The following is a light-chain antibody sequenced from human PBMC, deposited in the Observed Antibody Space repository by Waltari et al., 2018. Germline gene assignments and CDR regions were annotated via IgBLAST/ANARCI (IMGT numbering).Light chain of an antibody. J-gene: IGLJ3*02. CDR1: SSDIGGYNY. CDR2: EVT. Sequence: QSALTQPPSASGSPGQSVTISCTGTSSDIGGYNYVSWYQQHPGKAPKLMIYEVTKRPSGVPDRCSASKSGNTASLTVSGLQAEDEADYYCSSFAGSTNWVFGGGTKLTVL. V-gene: IGLV2-8*01. CDR3: SSFAGSTNWV.